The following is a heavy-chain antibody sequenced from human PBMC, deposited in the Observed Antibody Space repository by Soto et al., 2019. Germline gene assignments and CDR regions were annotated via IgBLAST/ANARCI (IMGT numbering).Heavy chain of an antibody. CDR3: ARHFEACSASNCDGVDV. CDR2: IYPGDSKT. D-gene: IGHD1-1*01. Sequence: EVQLVQSGAEVKKPGESLKISCKASGYTFANYWIGWVRQMPGKGLEWMGIIYPGDSKTKYSPSFEGHVTISDDKSISTAYLQWRSLKDSDSAMYYCARHFEACSASNCDGVDVWGQGTTVTVSS. CDR1: GYTFANYW. V-gene: IGHV5-51*01. J-gene: IGHJ6*02.